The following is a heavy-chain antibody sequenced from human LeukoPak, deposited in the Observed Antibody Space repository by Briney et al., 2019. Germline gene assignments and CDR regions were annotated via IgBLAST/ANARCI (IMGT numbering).Heavy chain of an antibody. CDR1: GFTFSTYA. J-gene: IGHJ4*02. CDR2: ISGSGDST. V-gene: IGHV3-23*01. CDR3: AKWIGGYCTSTSCYTGVYFDY. Sequence: PGGSLRLPCAASGFTFSTYAMSWVRQAPGKGLEWGPVISGSGDSTYYADSVKGRFTISTDNSKNTLYLQMNSLRAEDTAVYYCAKWIGGYCTSTSCYTGVYFDYWGQGTLVTVSS. D-gene: IGHD2-2*02.